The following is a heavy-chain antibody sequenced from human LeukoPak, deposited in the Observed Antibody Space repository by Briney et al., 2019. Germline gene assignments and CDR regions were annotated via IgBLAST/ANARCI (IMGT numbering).Heavy chain of an antibody. CDR2: ISSSGSTI. CDR3: ARCDYGDSYFDY. CDR1: GFTFSSYE. J-gene: IGHJ4*02. V-gene: IGHV3-48*03. Sequence: GGSLRLSCAASGFTFSSYEMNWVRQVPGKGLEWVSYISSSGSTIYYADSVKGRFTISRDNAKNSLYLQMNSLRAEDTAVYYCARCDYGDSYFDYWGQGTLVTVSS. D-gene: IGHD4-17*01.